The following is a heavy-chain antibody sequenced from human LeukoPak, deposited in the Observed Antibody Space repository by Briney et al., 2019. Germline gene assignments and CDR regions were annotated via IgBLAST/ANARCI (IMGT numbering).Heavy chain of an antibody. CDR2: ISWNSGNI. J-gene: IGHJ3*02. Sequence: PGGSLRLSCAASGFPLDDYAMHWVRQAPGKGLEWVSGISWNSGNIGYADSVKGRFTISRDNAKNTLYLQMNSLRAEDTAVYYCARDQSVGALFDAFDIWGQGTMVTVSS. CDR3: ARDQSVGALFDAFDI. CDR1: GFPLDDYA. V-gene: IGHV3-9*01. D-gene: IGHD1-26*01.